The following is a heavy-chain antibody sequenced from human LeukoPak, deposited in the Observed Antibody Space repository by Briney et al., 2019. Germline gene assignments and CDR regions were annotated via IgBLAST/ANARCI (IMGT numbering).Heavy chain of an antibody. CDR2: ISSSGSTI. CDR1: GFTLSSDE. D-gene: IGHD3-10*01. V-gene: IGHV3-48*03. CDR3: ARGRGKLDY. J-gene: IGHJ4*02. Sequence: GGSLRLSCAASGFTLSSDEMNWVRQAPGKGLEWVSYISSSGSTIYYADSVKGRFTISRDNAKNSLYLQMNSLRAEDTAVYYCARGRGKLDYWGQGTLVTVSS.